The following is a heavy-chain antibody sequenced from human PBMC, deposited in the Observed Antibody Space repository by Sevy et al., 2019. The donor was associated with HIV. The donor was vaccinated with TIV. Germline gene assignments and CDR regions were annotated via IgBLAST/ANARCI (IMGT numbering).Heavy chain of an antibody. CDR1: GFTFSSYA. CDR2: IGGSGGST. J-gene: IGHJ1*01. CDR3: AKEPGYCSSTSCYREYFQH. V-gene: IGHV3-23*01. Sequence: GGSLRLSCAASGFTFSSYAMSWVRQAPGKGLEWVSAIGGSGGSTYYADSVKGRFTISRDNSKNTLYLQMNSLRAEDTAVYYCAKEPGYCSSTSCYREYFQHWGQGTLVTVSS. D-gene: IGHD2-2*03.